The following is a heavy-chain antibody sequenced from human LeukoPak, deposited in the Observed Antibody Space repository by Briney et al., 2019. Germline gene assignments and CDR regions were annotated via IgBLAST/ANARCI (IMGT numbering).Heavy chain of an antibody. CDR1: GFTFSSYS. CDR3: ARDGDYYDSSGYYGPYYFDY. J-gene: IGHJ4*02. V-gene: IGHV3-21*01. CDR2: ISSSSSYI. D-gene: IGHD3-22*01. Sequence: GSLRLSCAASGFTFSSYSMNWVRQAPGKGLEWVSSISSSSSYIYYADSVKGRFTISRDNAKNSLYLQMNSLRAEDTAVYYCARDGDYYDSSGYYGPYYFDYWGQGTLVTVSS.